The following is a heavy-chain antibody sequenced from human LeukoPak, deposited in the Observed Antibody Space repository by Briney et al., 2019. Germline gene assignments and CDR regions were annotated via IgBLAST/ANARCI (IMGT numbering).Heavy chain of an antibody. CDR3: ARGLNIVVVPAASIDAFDI. J-gene: IGHJ3*02. V-gene: IGHV1-69*05. D-gene: IGHD2-2*01. CDR2: IIPIFGTA. CDR1: GVTFISYA. Sequence: SVKVSCKASGVTFISYAISWVRQAPGQGLEWMGGIIPIFGTANYAQKFQDRVTITTDESTSTAYMELSNLTSEDTAVYYCARGLNIVVVPAASIDAFDIWGQGTMVTVSS.